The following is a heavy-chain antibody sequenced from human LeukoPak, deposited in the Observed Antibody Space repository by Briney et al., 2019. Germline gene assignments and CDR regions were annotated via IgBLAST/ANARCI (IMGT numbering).Heavy chain of an antibody. CDR1: GGSISSSAYY. J-gene: IGHJ4*02. Sequence: PETLSLTCTVSGGSISSSAYYWGWIRQPPGKGLEWIGSRYYSGSTYYNPSLKTRVTISVDTSKNQFSLNLGSVTAADTAVYYCARHTAMGSPLHYWGQGTLVTVSS. V-gene: IGHV4-39*01. CDR3: ARHTAMGSPLHY. D-gene: IGHD5-18*01. CDR2: RYYSGST.